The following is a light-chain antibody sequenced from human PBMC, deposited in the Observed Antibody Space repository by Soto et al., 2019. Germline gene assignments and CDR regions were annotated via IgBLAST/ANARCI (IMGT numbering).Light chain of an antibody. CDR1: QSVSSY. Sequence: GERASRSCRASQSVSSYLAWYQQKPGQAPRLLIYDASNRATGIPARFSDSGSGTDFTLTISRLEPEDFAVYYCQQYGRSPTTFGQGTKVDIK. CDR2: DAS. V-gene: IGKV3-20*01. CDR3: QQYGRSPTT. J-gene: IGKJ1*01.